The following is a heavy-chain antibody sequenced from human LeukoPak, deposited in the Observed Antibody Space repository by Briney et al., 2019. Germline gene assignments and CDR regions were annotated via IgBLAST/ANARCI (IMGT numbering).Heavy chain of an antibody. CDR3: AKDSRGANFFGDFDY. CDR2: ISNDGSKT. V-gene: IGHV3-33*06. D-gene: IGHD3-10*01. CDR1: GFTFSLYG. J-gene: IGHJ4*02. Sequence: GGSLRLSCAASGFTFSLYGLHWVRQAPGKGLEWVALISNDGSKTYYADSVKGRFTISRDNSKNTVYLQVSSLRADDTAVYYCAKDSRGANFFGDFDYWGQGTLVTVSS.